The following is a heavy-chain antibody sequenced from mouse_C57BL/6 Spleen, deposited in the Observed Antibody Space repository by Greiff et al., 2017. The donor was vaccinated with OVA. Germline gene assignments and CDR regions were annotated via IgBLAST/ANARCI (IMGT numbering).Heavy chain of an antibody. D-gene: IGHD2-13*01. J-gene: IGHJ2*01. Sequence: QVQLQQSGAELVRPGASVTLSCKASGYTFTDYEMHWVKQTPVHGLEWIGAIDPETGGTAYNQKFKGKAILTADKSSSTAYMELRSLTSEDSAVYYCTKEGLLQWDDWGQGTTLTVSS. CDR1: GYTFTDYE. V-gene: IGHV1-15*01. CDR3: TKEGLLQWDD. CDR2: IDPETGGT.